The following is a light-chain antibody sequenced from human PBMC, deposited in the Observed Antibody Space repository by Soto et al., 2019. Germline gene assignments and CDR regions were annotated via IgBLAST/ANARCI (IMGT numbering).Light chain of an antibody. Sequence: EIVLTQSPATLSLSPGERATLSCRASQSISSYLVWYQQKPGQAPRLLIYGASNRATGIPDRFSGSGSGTDFTLTISRLQSEDFGVYYCQQYNKWPWTFGRGTKVDIK. CDR2: GAS. CDR3: QQYNKWPWT. V-gene: IGKV3-11*01. CDR1: QSISSY. J-gene: IGKJ1*01.